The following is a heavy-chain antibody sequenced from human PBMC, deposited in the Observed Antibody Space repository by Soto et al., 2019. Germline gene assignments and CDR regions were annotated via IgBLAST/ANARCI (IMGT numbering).Heavy chain of an antibody. CDR1: GFTFDDYA. V-gene: IGHV3-43D*03. J-gene: IGHJ6*02. Sequence: GGSLRLSCAASGFTFDDYAMHWVRQAPGKGLEWVSLISWDGGSTYYADSVKGRFTISRDNSKNSLYLQMNSLRAEDTALYYCAKDIGTVVTGYYYYGMDVWGQGTTVTVSS. D-gene: IGHD2-15*01. CDR3: AKDIGTVVTGYYYYGMDV. CDR2: ISWDGGST.